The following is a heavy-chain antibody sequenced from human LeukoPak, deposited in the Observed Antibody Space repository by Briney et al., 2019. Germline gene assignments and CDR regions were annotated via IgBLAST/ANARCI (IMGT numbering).Heavy chain of an antibody. CDR2: ISGSGAST. D-gene: IGHD3-22*01. CDR1: GFTFSSYA. CDR3: AKWSKVVVIDDAFDI. V-gene: IGHV3-23*01. J-gene: IGHJ3*02. Sequence: GGSLRLSCAVSGFTFSSYAMSWVRQAPGQGLEWVSAISGSGASTYYADSVKGRFTISRDNSKNMLYLQMNSLRAEDTAVYYCAKWSKVVVIDDAFDIWGQGTMVTVSS.